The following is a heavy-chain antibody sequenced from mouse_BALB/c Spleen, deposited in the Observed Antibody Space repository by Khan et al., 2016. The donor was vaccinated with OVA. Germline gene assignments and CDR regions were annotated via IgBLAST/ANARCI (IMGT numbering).Heavy chain of an antibody. Sequence: EVQLVESGGDLVKSGGSLKLSCAASGFTFSPYSMSWVRQTPDKRLEWVATISSDGDYTYYPDSVKGRFNISRDNAKNTLHLQMSSLKSEDTAIDYWATHLTGSFAYWGQGTLVTVSA. CDR2: ISSDGDYT. J-gene: IGHJ3*01. D-gene: IGHD4-1*01. CDR3: ATHLTGSFAY. V-gene: IGHV5-6*01. CDR1: GFTFSPYS.